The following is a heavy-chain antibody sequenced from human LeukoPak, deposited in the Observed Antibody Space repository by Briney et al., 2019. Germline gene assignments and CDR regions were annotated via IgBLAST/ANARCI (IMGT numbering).Heavy chain of an antibody. CDR1: GYTFTSYA. V-gene: IGHV1-3*01. D-gene: IGHD6-13*01. Sequence: GASVKVSCKASGYTFTSYAMHWVRQAPGQRLEWMGWINAGNGNTKYSQKFQGRVTITRDTSASTAYMELSSLRSEDTAVYYCARDLPFRAAAGDYWGQGTLVTVSS. CDR3: ARDLPFRAAAGDY. J-gene: IGHJ4*02. CDR2: INAGNGNT.